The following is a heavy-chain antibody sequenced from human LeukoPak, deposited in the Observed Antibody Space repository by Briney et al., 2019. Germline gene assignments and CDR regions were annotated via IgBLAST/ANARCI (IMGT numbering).Heavy chain of an antibody. Sequence: GGSLRLSCAASGFSVSSNYMSWVRQAPGKGLEWVSTIYSGESAYYADSVKGRFTISRDNSKNAPVLQMNSLTAADTAVYYCARDGGSGYCSSSNCYEGFDYWGQGTLVTVSS. CDR1: GFSVSSNY. V-gene: IGHV3-66*01. CDR3: ARDGGSGYCSSSNCYEGFDY. D-gene: IGHD2-2*01. CDR2: IYSGESA. J-gene: IGHJ4*02.